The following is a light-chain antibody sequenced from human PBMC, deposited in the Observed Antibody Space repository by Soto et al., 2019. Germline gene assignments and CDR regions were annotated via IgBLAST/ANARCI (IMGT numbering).Light chain of an antibody. CDR3: QQRFSARPIT. J-gene: IGKJ5*01. CDR1: QNIYNY. V-gene: IGKV1-39*01. Sequence: IQMSQSPSSLSASIGDRVTITCRASQNIYNYLNWYQVIPGKSPKLLIFTASSLRSGFPSRFRGSESGTDFTLTITSLQPEDFATSYCQQRFSARPITFVQGTRL. CDR2: TAS.